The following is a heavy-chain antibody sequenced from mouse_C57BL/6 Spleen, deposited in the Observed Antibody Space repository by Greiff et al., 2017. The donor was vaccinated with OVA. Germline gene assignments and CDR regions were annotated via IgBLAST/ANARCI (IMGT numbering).Heavy chain of an antibody. V-gene: IGHV3-6*01. J-gene: IGHJ2*01. CDR2: IRYAGSN. Sequence: EVKLVESGPGLVKPSQSLSLTCSVTGYSITSGYYWNWIRQFPGNKLEWMGYIRYAGSNNYNPSLKNRISITRDTSKNQFFLKLNSVTTEDTATYYCARDLTGTFYVDYWGQGTTLTVSS. D-gene: IGHD4-1*01. CDR1: GYSITSGYY. CDR3: ARDLTGTFYVDY.